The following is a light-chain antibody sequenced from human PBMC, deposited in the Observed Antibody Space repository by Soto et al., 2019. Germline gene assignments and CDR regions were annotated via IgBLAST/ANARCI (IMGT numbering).Light chain of an antibody. CDR3: QQYGSPIT. Sequence: EIVLTQSPGTLALSPGERATLSCRASQSVYNNLAWYQQKPGQAPRLLIYGASTRATGIPDRFSGSGSGTDFTLTISRLEPEDFAVYYCQQYGSPITFGQGTRLEIK. J-gene: IGKJ5*01. V-gene: IGKV3-20*01. CDR1: QSVYNN. CDR2: GAS.